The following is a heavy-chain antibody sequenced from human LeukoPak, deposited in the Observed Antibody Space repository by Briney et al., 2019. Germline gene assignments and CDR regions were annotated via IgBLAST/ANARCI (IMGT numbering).Heavy chain of an antibody. D-gene: IGHD3-9*01. CDR1: GGSISSFF. Sequence: SETLSLTCTVSGGSISSFFCSWIRQPPGQGLEWIGYVHSSDSTKYNPSLKSRLIISVDMSKNQFSLKLRSVSVAATAVYYCARLAPGNYDILTGDPKVVFDYWGQGALVTVSS. CDR3: ARLAPGNYDILTGDPKVVFDY. J-gene: IGHJ4*02. CDR2: VHSSDST. V-gene: IGHV4-59*01.